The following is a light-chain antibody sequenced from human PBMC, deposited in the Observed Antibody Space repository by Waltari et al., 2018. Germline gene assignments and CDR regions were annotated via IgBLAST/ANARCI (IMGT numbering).Light chain of an antibody. CDR2: DDD. CDR1: GGSIARNY. V-gene: IGLV6-57*04. Sequence: FILTQPHSVSESPGTTVTISCTRSGGSIARNYVQWYQQRPGSAPTTVIYDDDQRPSGVPDRFSGSIDSSSNSASLTISELKTEDEADYYCQSYDSNESVVFGGGTKLTVL. J-gene: IGLJ2*01. CDR3: QSYDSNESVV.